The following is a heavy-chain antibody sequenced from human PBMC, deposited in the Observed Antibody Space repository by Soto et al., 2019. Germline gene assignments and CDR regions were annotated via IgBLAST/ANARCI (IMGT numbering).Heavy chain of an antibody. Sequence: QITLKESGPTLVKPTQTLTLTCTFSGFSLTETGMGVGWIRQPPGKALEWLALIYWGDDKRYSPSLKRGLTISKDASKNQVVLTKTNVDAVDTATYYCAHRRSGYFDSWGQGTLVTVSS. CDR2: IYWGDDK. CDR3: AHRRSGYFDS. V-gene: IGHV2-5*02. J-gene: IGHJ4*02. CDR1: GFSLTETGMG.